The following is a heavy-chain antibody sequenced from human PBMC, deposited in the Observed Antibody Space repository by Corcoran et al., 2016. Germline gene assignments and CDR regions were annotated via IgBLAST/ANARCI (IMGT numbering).Heavy chain of an antibody. CDR3: ARPTSCSTTTCYFDY. CDR2: IYPGDSDT. Sequence: EVQLVQSGAEVKKPGESLKISCKGSGYSFTSYWIGWVRQMHGKSLEWMGIIYPGDSDTRYSPAFQGQVTISNDKSISTAYLQWSSLKDSDTAMYYCARPTSCSTTTCYFDYWGQGTLVTVSS. CDR1: GYSFTSYW. D-gene: IGHD2-2*01. V-gene: IGHV5-51*01. J-gene: IGHJ4*02.